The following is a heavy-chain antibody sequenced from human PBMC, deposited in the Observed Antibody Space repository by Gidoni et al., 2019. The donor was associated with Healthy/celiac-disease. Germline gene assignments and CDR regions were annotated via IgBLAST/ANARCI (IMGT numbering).Heavy chain of an antibody. J-gene: IGHJ6*02. Sequence: EVQLVESGGGLVQPGGSLRLSCSASGVTFSSYEMNWVRQAPGKGLEWVSYISSSRSTIYYADSVKGRFTISRDNAKNSLYLQMNSLRAEDTAVYYCARELSRGYYYYGMDVWGQGTTVTVSS. CDR3: ARELSRGYYYYGMDV. V-gene: IGHV3-48*03. CDR2: ISSSRSTI. CDR1: GVTFSSYE.